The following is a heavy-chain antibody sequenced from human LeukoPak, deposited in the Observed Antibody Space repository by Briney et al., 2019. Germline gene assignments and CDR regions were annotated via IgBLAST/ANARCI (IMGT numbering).Heavy chain of an antibody. CDR1: GGSFSGYY. CDR3: ARARIVLMVYASWFDP. J-gene: IGHJ5*02. CDR2: INHSGST. D-gene: IGHD2-8*01. V-gene: IGHV4-34*01. Sequence: SETLSLTCAVYGGSFSGYYWSWIRQPPGKGLEWIGEINHSGSTNYNPSLKSRVTISVDTSKNQFSLKLSSVTAADTAVYYCARARIVLMVYASWFDPWGQGTLVTVSS.